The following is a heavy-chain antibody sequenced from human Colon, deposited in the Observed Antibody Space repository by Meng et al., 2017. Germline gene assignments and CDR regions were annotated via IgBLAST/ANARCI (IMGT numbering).Heavy chain of an antibody. V-gene: IGHV4-59*01. Sequence: SETLSLTCTVSGDSISTYYWSWIRQPPGKELEWMGYIYDSETTSYNPSLKSRVTISVGTSKNQFSLRLKSVTAADTAVYYCARATLASGKFLIFDYWGQGILVTVSS. J-gene: IGHJ4*02. CDR1: GDSISTYY. CDR3: ARATLASGKFLIFDY. CDR2: IYDSETT. D-gene: IGHD2-15*01.